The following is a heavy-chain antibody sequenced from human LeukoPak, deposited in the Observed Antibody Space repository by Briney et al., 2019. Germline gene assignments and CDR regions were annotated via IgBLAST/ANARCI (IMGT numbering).Heavy chain of an antibody. CDR2: INTDGSST. J-gene: IGHJ5*02. D-gene: IGHD3-3*01. CDR3: AREPTYYDFWSGYSYPSP. V-gene: IGHV3-74*01. CDR1: GFTFSSYW. Sequence: PGGSLRLSCAASGFTFSSYWMHWVRQAPGKGLVWVSRINTDGSSTSYADSVKGRFTISRDNAKNTLYLQMNSLRAEDTAVYYCAREPTYYDFWSGYSYPSPWGQGTLVTVSS.